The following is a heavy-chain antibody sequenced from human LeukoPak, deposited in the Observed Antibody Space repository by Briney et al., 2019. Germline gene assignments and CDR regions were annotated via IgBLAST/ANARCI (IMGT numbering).Heavy chain of an antibody. Sequence: PGRSLRLSCAASGFTFSSYWMSWVRQAPGKGLEWVANIKQDGSEKYYVDSVKGRFTISRDNAKDSLYLQMNSLRAEDTAVYYCARDRGLYYYYYGMDVWGQGTTVTVSS. CDR2: IKQDGSEK. J-gene: IGHJ6*02. CDR1: GFTFSSYW. D-gene: IGHD5-12*01. V-gene: IGHV3-7*05. CDR3: ARDRGLYYYYYGMDV.